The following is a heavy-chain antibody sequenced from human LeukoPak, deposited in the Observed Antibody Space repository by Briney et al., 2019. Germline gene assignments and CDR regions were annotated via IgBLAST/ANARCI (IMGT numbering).Heavy chain of an antibody. D-gene: IGHD1-7*01. CDR3: ARYSFLKNYADD. J-gene: IGHJ4*02. Sequence: ASVKVSCKASGYTFPSYGISWVRQAPGQGLEWVGWISVYNGNTKHAQKFQGRVTMTTDTSTSTAYMELSSLRSEDTAVYYCARYSFLKNYADDWGQGTLVTVSS. V-gene: IGHV1-18*01. CDR2: ISVYNGNT. CDR1: GYTFPSYG.